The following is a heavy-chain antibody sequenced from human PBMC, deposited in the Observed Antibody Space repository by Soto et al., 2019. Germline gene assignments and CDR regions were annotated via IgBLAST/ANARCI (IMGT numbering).Heavy chain of an antibody. V-gene: IGHV1-46*01. CDR3: ARGYSNSPGEY. Sequence: QVQLVQSGAEVKKPGASVKVSCKASGYTFTNYYMHWVRQAPGQGLEWMGIINPSGGSTSYPQKFQGRVTMTRDTSTSTVYMELSSLRSEDTGVYYCARGYSNSPGEYWGQGTLVTVSS. CDR1: GYTFTNYY. J-gene: IGHJ4*02. CDR2: INPSGGST. D-gene: IGHD4-4*01.